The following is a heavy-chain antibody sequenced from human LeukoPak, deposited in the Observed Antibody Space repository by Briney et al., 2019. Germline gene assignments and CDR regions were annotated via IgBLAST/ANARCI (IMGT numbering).Heavy chain of an antibody. D-gene: IGHD5-18*01. CDR1: GGSISSGGYY. V-gene: IGHV4-31*03. CDR2: IYYSGST. Sequence: SETLSLTCTVSGGSISSGGYYWSWIRQHPGKGLGWIGYIYYSGSTYYNPSLKSRVTISVDTSKNQFSLKLSSVTAADTAVYYCATTPGGDSYGYIWFDPWGQGTLVTVSS. CDR3: ATTPGGDSYGYIWFDP. J-gene: IGHJ5*02.